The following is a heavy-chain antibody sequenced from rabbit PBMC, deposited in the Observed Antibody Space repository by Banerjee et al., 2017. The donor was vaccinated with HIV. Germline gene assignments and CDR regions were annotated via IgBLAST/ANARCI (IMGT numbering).Heavy chain of an antibody. D-gene: IGHD4-1*01. CDR1: GFSFNDNYW. Sequence: QEQLEASGGDLVKPGGSLTLTCTGSGFSFNDNYWICWERQAPVTGLEWIACHNAAGDSKICYASWAKGRFTISKTSSTTVTLQMTSLTAADTATYFCARDLAGVIGWNFSLWGPGTLVTVS. CDR3: ARDLAGVIGWNFSL. V-gene: IGHV1S45*01. J-gene: IGHJ4*01. CDR2: HNAAGDSKI.